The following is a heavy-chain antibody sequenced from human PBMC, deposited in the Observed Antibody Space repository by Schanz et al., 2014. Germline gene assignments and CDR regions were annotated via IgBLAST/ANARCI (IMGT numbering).Heavy chain of an antibody. Sequence: QLVGSGGGLIQPGGSLRLSCTASGFAFSSYSMNWVRQAPGKGLEWVSYISSSGTTIYYADSVKGRFTISRDNAKNSLFLQMNSLRVEDTAVYYCAKARRKSKCSGGRCFHYSYYGMDGWGQGTTVTVSS. J-gene: IGHJ6*02. D-gene: IGHD2-15*01. V-gene: IGHV3-48*01. CDR2: ISSSGTTI. CDR1: GFAFSSYS. CDR3: AKARRKSKCSGGRCFHYSYYGMDG.